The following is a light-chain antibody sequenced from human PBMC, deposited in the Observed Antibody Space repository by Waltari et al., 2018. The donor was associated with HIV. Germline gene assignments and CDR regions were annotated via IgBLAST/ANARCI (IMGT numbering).Light chain of an antibody. CDR2: KDS. V-gene: IGLV3-25*03. CDR1: ALPKKY. CDR3: QSADSSNTWV. Sequence: SYELTQPPSVSVSPGQTARITCSGDALPKKYAYWYQQKPGQAPVLMKYKDSERPSGIPERFSASSSGTTVTLTISGVQAEDEADYYCQSADSSNTWVFGGGTKLTVL. J-gene: IGLJ3*02.